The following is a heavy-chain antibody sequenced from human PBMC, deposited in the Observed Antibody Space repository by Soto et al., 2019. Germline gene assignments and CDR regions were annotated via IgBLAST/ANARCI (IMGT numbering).Heavy chain of an antibody. V-gene: IGHV3-33*01. CDR1: GFIFSSYG. CDR2: IWYDGSNT. Sequence: QVQLVESGGGVVQPGRSLTLSCAASGFIFSSYGMHWVRQAPGKGLQWVAVIWYDGSNTYYADSVKGRFTISRDNSTNTLSLQMNSLRADDTAVYYCARGLRAAAGRDYFQYWGQGTLVTVSS. D-gene: IGHD6-13*01. J-gene: IGHJ1*01. CDR3: ARGLRAAAGRDYFQY.